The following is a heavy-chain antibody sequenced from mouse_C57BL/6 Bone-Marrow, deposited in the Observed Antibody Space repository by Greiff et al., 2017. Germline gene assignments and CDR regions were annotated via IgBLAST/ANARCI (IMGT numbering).Heavy chain of an antibody. Sequence: VQLQQPGAELVKPGASVKLSCKASGYTFTSYWMHWVKQRPGQGLEWIGMIHPNSGSTNYNEKFKSKATLTVDKSSSTAYMQLSSLTSADSAVYYCARSLWLGFAYWGQGTLVTVSA. D-gene: IGHD2-2*01. J-gene: IGHJ3*01. V-gene: IGHV1-64*01. CDR1: GYTFTSYW. CDR3: ARSLWLGFAY. CDR2: IHPNSGST.